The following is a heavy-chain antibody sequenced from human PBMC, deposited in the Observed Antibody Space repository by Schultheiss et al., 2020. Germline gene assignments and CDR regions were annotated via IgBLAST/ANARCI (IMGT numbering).Heavy chain of an antibody. Sequence: SETLSLTCTVSGGSISSSSYYWGWIRQPAGKGLEWIGRIYTSGSTYYNPSLKSRVTISVDTSKNQFSLKLSSVTAADTAVYYCAKGGPFYDFWRPNWFDLWGQGTLVTVSS. D-gene: IGHD3-3*01. CDR1: GGSISSSSYY. V-gene: IGHV4-61*02. CDR3: AKGGPFYDFWRPNWFDL. J-gene: IGHJ5*02. CDR2: IYTSGST.